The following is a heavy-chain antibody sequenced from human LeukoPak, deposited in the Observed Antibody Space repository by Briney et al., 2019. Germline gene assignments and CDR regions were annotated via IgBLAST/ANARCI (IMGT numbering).Heavy chain of an antibody. D-gene: IGHD3-10*01. Sequence: GGSLRLSCAASEFNFGDYYMSWVRQTPGKGLEWISYISGSTNTILYADSVKGRFTISRDNAKSSLYLQMNSLRAEDTAVYFCARVSNMVLDYWGQGTLVTVSS. CDR2: ISGSTNTI. CDR3: ARVSNMVLDY. CDR1: EFNFGDYY. J-gene: IGHJ4*02. V-gene: IGHV3-11*01.